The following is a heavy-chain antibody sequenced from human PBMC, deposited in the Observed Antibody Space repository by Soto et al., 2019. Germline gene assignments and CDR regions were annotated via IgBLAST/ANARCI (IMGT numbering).Heavy chain of an antibody. CDR2: INHSGST. V-gene: IGHV4-34*01. CDR1: GGSFSGYY. J-gene: IGHJ6*02. Sequence: QVQLQQWGAGLLKPSETLSLTCAVYGGSFSGYYWSWIRQPPGKGLEWIGEINHSGSTNYNPSLKSRVTISVDTSKNQFSPKLSSVTAADTAVYYCARGGYYYYYGMDVWGQGTTVTVSS. CDR3: ARGGYYYYYGMDV. D-gene: IGHD2-15*01.